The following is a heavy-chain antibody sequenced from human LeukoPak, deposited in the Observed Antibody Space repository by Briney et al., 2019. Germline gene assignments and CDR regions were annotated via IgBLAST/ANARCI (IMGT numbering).Heavy chain of an antibody. J-gene: IGHJ4*02. CDR3: AREDIPTMIVVGRTDY. V-gene: IGHV3-30-3*01. CDR1: GFTFGSYA. D-gene: IGHD3-22*01. Sequence: GGSLRLSCAASGFTFGSYAMHWVRQAPGKGLEWVAVISYDGSNKYYADSVKGRFTISRDNSKNTLYLQMNSLRAEDTAVYYCAREDIPTMIVVGRTDYWGQGTLVTVSS. CDR2: ISYDGSNK.